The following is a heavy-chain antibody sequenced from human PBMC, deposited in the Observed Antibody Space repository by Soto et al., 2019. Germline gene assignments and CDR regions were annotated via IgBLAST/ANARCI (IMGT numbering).Heavy chain of an antibody. V-gene: IGHV3-23*01. Sequence: PGGSLRLSCAASGFTFSSYAMSWVRQAPGKGLEWVSAISGTGGSTSYADSVKGRFTISGDNSKNTLYVQMNSLRAEDTAVYYCAKIEYSSSWYYYGMDVWGQGTTVTVSS. D-gene: IGHD6-13*01. CDR2: ISGTGGST. J-gene: IGHJ6*02. CDR3: AKIEYSSSWYYYGMDV. CDR1: GFTFSSYA.